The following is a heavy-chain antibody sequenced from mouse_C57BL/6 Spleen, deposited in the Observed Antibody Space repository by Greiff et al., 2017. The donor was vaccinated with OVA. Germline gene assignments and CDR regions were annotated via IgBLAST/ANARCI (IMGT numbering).Heavy chain of an antibody. CDR1: GYTFTDYY. Sequence: EVQLQQSGPELVKPGASVKISCKASGYTFTDYYMNWVKQSHGKSLEWIGDINPNNGGTSYNQKFKGKATLTVDKSSSTAYMELRSLTSEDSAVYYCARGAPSTVVATDYAMDYWGQGTSVTVSS. CDR3: ARGAPSTVVATDYAMDY. CDR2: INPNNGGT. J-gene: IGHJ4*01. V-gene: IGHV1-26*01. D-gene: IGHD1-1*01.